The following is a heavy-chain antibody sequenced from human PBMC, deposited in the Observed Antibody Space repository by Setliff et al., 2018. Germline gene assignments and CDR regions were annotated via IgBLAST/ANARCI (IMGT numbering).Heavy chain of an antibody. CDR2: FYFGENT. CDR3: ARHGRYTGTYADAFDI. J-gene: IGHJ3*02. V-gene: IGHV4-39*01. CDR1: GGSISSHGFY. D-gene: IGHD1-26*01. Sequence: SETLSLTCTVSGGSISSHGFYWGWIRQPPGEGLEWIGSFYFGENTHYNPSLKSRLTISVDTSKTQFSPQLSSVTAADTAVYYCARHGRYTGTYADAFDIWGQGTMVTVSS.